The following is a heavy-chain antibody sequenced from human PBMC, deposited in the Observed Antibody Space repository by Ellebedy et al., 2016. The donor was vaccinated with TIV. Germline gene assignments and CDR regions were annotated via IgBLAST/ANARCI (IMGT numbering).Heavy chain of an antibody. V-gene: IGHV3-74*01. D-gene: IGHD6-19*01. CDR2: INGDESIT. J-gene: IGHJ1*01. Sequence: GESLKISCAASGFTFSTYWMHWVRQAPGKGLVWVSRINGDESITNHADSVKGRFTISRDNAKTTLYRQMNSLRAEDTAVYYCAMTNGWQYFQRWGQGTLVTVSS. CDR1: GFTFSTYW. CDR3: AMTNGWQYFQR.